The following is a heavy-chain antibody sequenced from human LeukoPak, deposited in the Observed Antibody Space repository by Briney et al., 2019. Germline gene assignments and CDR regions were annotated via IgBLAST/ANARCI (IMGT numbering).Heavy chain of an antibody. D-gene: IGHD5-18*01. CDR2: ISGSGVST. CDR3: AKGQSGYTYGYFH. CDR1: GFTFSSDA. Sequence: GGSLRLSCAASGFTFSSDAMSWVRQAPGKGLEWVSAISGSGVSTYYADSVKGRFTISRDNSKNTLYLQTNSLRAEDTAVYYCAKGQSGYTYGYFHWGRGTLVTVSS. J-gene: IGHJ4*02. V-gene: IGHV3-23*01.